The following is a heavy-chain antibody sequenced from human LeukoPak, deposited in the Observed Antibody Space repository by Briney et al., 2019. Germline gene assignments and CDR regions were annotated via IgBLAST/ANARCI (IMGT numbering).Heavy chain of an antibody. V-gene: IGHV3-66*01. D-gene: IGHD4-23*01. Sequence: GGSLRLSCAASGFTVSTNYLSWVRQAPGKGLEWVSAIYSGGGTYYADSVKGRFTISRDNSKNTLYLQMNNLRAEDTAVYYCARGATVVIPGFDYWGQGTMVTVSS. J-gene: IGHJ4*03. CDR3: ARGATVVIPGFDY. CDR2: IYSGGGT. CDR1: GFTVSTNY.